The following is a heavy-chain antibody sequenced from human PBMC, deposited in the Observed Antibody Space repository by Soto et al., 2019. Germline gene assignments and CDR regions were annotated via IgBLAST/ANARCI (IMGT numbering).Heavy chain of an antibody. D-gene: IGHD4-17*01. CDR1: GFTFSSYA. V-gene: IGHV3-23*01. CDR2: ISGSGGST. CDR3: GKDLNVYGDYLIDALDI. Sequence: PGGSLSLSCAASGFTFSSYAMSWVRQAPGKGLEWVSAISGSGGSTYYANSVKGRFTISTENSTNTLYLQTNSLRAEDTAVYYCGKDLNVYGDYLIDALDIWGQGTMATASS. J-gene: IGHJ3*02.